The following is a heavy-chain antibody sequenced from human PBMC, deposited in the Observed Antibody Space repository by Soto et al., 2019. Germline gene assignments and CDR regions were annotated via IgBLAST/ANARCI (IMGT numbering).Heavy chain of an antibody. D-gene: IGHD1-26*01. V-gene: IGHV3-23*01. CDR2: ISGSGGAT. CDR3: AKDSAGWDDWFDP. CDR1: GFTFSNYA. J-gene: IGHJ5*02. Sequence: GGSLRLSCAASGFTFSNYALTWVRQAPGKGLEWVSVISGSGGATYYADSVKGRFTISRDSSKNTLYLQMNSLRAEDTAVYYCAKDSAGWDDWFDPWGQGTLVTVSS.